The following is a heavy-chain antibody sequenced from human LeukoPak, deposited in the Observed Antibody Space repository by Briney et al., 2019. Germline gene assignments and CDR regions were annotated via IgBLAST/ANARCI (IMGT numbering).Heavy chain of an antibody. CDR1: GYTFTDYY. D-gene: IGHD2-2*01. Sequence: ASVKVSCKASGYTFTDYYIHWVRQAPGQGLEWMGWINPNSGGTNYAQKFQGRVTMTRDTSISTAYMELGGLRSDDTAVYYCSILECSSTSCYVSWGQGTLVTVSS. V-gene: IGHV1-2*02. J-gene: IGHJ5*02. CDR2: INPNSGGT. CDR3: SILECSSTSCYVS.